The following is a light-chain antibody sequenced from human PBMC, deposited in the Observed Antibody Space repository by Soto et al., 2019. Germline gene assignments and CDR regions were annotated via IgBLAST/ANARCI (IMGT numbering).Light chain of an antibody. V-gene: IGKV3-11*01. CDR3: QQRSDWPWT. Sequence: TQSPSSLSASVGDRVTITCRASQTISSYLAWYQQKPGQAPRLLIYEASNRATGIPARFSGGGSGTDFTLTISSLEPEDFAVYYCQQRSDWPWTFGQGTKVDI. J-gene: IGKJ1*01. CDR1: QTISSY. CDR2: EAS.